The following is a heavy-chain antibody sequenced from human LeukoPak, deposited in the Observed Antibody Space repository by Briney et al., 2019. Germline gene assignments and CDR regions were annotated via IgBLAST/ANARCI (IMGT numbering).Heavy chain of an antibody. CDR2: IIPIFGTA. CDR1: GGTFSSYA. V-gene: IGHV1-69*13. Sequence: ASVKVSCKASGGTFSSYAISWVRQAPGQGLEWMGGIIPIFGTANYAQKFQGRVTITADESTSTAYMELSSLRSEDTAVYYCARDGRRTFGMVITYNWFDPWGQGTLVTVSS. J-gene: IGHJ5*02. CDR3: ARDGRRTFGMVITYNWFDP. D-gene: IGHD3-3*02.